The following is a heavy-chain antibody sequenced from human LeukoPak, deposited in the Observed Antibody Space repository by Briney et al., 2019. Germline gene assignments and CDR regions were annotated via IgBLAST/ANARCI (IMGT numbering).Heavy chain of an antibody. Sequence: GGSLRLSCAASGFTFSSYSMNWVRQAPGKGLEWVSSISSSSYIYYADSVKGRFTISRDNAKNSLYLQMNSLRAEDTAVYYCARVDYYDSSGYYLGSIDYWGQGTLVTVSS. V-gene: IGHV3-21*01. D-gene: IGHD3-22*01. CDR3: ARVDYYDSSGYYLGSIDY. CDR2: ISSSSYI. CDR1: GFTFSSYS. J-gene: IGHJ4*02.